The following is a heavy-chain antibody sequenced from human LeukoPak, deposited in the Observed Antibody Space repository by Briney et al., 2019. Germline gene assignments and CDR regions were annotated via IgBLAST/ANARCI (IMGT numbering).Heavy chain of an antibody. CDR3: ARGRHYGSGSYFDP. CDR2: IYYSGST. V-gene: IGHV4-30-4*01. J-gene: IGHJ5*02. Sequence: SETLSLTCTVSGGSISSGDYYWSWIRQPPGKGLEWIGYIYYSGSTYYNPSLKSRVTISVDTSKNQFSLKLSSVTAAGTAVYYCARGRHYGSGSYFDPWGQGTLVTVSS. D-gene: IGHD3-10*01. CDR1: GGSISSGDYY.